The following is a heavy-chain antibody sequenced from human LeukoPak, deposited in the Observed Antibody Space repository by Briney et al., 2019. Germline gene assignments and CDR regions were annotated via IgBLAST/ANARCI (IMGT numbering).Heavy chain of an antibody. CDR1: GYTFTSYY. CDR3: AAVGTSIAPSDY. J-gene: IGHJ4*02. D-gene: IGHD6-6*01. V-gene: IGHV1-46*01. CDR2: LNPSGGST. Sequence: ASVKVSCKASGYTFTSYYMHWVRQAPGQGLEWMGILNPSGGSTNYAQKFQERVTITRDMSTSTAYMELSSLRSEDTAVYYCAAVGTSIAPSDYWGQGTLVTVSS.